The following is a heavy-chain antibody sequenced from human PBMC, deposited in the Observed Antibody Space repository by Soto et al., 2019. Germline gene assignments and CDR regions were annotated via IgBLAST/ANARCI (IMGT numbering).Heavy chain of an antibody. CDR2: IYHTGST. Sequence: QVQLQESGPGLVKPSETLSLTCTVSGGSISGFYWSWIRQPPGKGLEYIGHIYHTGSTNYNPSLKSRFPISVDTSKNQFSLKLTSVTAADTAVYYCARYTSSGLQHWGQGTLVTVSS. V-gene: IGHV4-59*01. CDR3: ARYTSSGLQH. J-gene: IGHJ1*01. CDR1: GGSISGFY. D-gene: IGHD6-13*01.